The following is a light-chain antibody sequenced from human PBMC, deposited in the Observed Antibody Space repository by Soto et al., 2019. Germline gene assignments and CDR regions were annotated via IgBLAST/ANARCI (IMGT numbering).Light chain of an antibody. CDR1: QSITNYY. CDR2: LAS. J-gene: IGKJ1*01. Sequence: EIVLTQSPGTLSLSLGERATLSCRASQSITNYYLAWYQQKPGQAPRLLIYLASNRAAGIPDRFSGSGSGADFTLTINRLEPEDFAVYHCQQYGSSPWTFGQGTKVDIK. CDR3: QQYGSSPWT. V-gene: IGKV3-20*01.